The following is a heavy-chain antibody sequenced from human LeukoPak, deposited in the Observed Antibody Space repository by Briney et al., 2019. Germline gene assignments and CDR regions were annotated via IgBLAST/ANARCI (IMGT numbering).Heavy chain of an antibody. J-gene: IGHJ4*02. CDR1: AFTFSDYY. Sequence: GGSLRLSCAASAFTFSDYYMSWIRQAPGKGLEWVSYISSGGSTIYYADSVKGRFTISRDNAKNPLYLQMNSLRAEDTAVYYCARAGGPYLTMYYFDYWGQGTLVTVSS. V-gene: IGHV3-11*01. CDR2: ISSGGSTI. D-gene: IGHD2/OR15-2a*01. CDR3: ARAGGPYLTMYYFDY.